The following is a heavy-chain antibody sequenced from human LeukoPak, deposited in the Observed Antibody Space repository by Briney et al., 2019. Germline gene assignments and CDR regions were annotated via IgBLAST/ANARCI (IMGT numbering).Heavy chain of an antibody. CDR3: ARQGQWREYYYYYYYMDV. V-gene: IGHV4-34*01. Sequence: PSETLSLTCAVYGGSFSGYYWSWIRQPPGKGLEWIGEINHSGSTNYNPSLKSRVTISVDTSKNQFSLKLSSVTAADTAVYYCARQGQWREYYYYYYYMDVWGKGTTVTISS. J-gene: IGHJ6*03. D-gene: IGHD6-19*01. CDR1: GGSFSGYY. CDR2: INHSGST.